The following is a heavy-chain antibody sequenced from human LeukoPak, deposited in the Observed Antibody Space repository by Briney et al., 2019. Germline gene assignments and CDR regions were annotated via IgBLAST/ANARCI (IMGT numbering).Heavy chain of an antibody. CDR1: GGTFSSYA. J-gene: IGHJ4*02. Sequence: SVTVSCKASGGTFSSYAISWVRQAPGQGLEWMGGIIPIFGTANYAQKFQGRVTMTEDTSTDTAYMELSSLRSEDTAVYYCATTVDTAMVGEYYFDYWGQGTLVTVSS. CDR3: ATTVDTAMVGEYYFDY. CDR2: IIPIFGTA. V-gene: IGHV1-69*06. D-gene: IGHD5-18*01.